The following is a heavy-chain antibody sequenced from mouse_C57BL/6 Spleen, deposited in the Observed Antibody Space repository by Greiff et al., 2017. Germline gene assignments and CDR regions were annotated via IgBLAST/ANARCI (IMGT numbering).Heavy chain of an antibody. Sequence: QVQLQQPGTELVKPGASVKLSCKASGYTFTSYWMHWVKQRPGHGLEWIGNINPSNGGTNYNEKFKSKATLTVDKSSSTAYMQLSSLTSEDSAVYYCARPGYYDYYAMDYWGQGTSVTVSS. CDR2: INPSNGGT. D-gene: IGHD2-3*01. CDR1: GYTFTSYW. J-gene: IGHJ4*01. CDR3: ARPGYYDYYAMDY. V-gene: IGHV1-53*01.